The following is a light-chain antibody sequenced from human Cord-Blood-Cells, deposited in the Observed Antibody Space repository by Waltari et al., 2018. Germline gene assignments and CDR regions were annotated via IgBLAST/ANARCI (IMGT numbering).Light chain of an antibody. CDR1: QSLLHSNGYNY. Sequence: DIVMTQSPLSLPVTPGEPASISCRSSQSLLHSNGYNYLDWYLQKPGQSPQLLIYLGSNRASGVPDRFSGSGSGTDFTLKNSRVEAEDVGVYYCMQALQTPLFGGGTKVEIK. CDR2: LGS. J-gene: IGKJ4*01. CDR3: MQALQTPL. V-gene: IGKV2-28*01.